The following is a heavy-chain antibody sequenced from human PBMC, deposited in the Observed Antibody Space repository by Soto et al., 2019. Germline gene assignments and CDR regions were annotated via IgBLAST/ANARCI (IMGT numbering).Heavy chain of an antibody. J-gene: IGHJ6*02. CDR3: AASIFYYGMDV. Sequence: GESLKISCKGFGYTFTNYWIGWVRQMPGKGPEWMGIIYPGDSDTKYNPSFQGQVTISADKSITTTYLQWSSLKASDTAIYYCAASIFYYGMDVWGQGATVTVSS. CDR2: IYPGDSDT. V-gene: IGHV5-51*01. CDR1: GYTFTNYW.